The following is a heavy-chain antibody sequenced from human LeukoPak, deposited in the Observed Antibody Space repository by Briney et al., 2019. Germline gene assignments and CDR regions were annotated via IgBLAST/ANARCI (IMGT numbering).Heavy chain of an antibody. Sequence: QAGGPLRLSCAASGFLFGTYSVNWVRQAPGKGLEWLSYISSSSSTIYYGDSVKGRFTISRDHAKNSLYLKMNSLRAEDTAIYYCTRDSPPDYWGQGTLVTVSS. CDR3: TRDSPPDY. CDR2: ISSSSSTI. V-gene: IGHV3-48*01. J-gene: IGHJ4*02. CDR1: GFLFGTYS.